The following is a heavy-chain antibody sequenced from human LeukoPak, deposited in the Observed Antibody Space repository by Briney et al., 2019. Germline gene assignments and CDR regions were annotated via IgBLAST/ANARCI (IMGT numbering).Heavy chain of an antibody. CDR2: IKEGGSDK. CDR1: GFTFSRYW. J-gene: IGHJ6*02. CDR3: AKDKGWGYSAYDCYGMDV. Sequence: GGSLRLSCAASGFTFSRYWMSWVRQAPGKGLEWVANIKEGGSDKNYADSVKGRFTISRDNAKNSLYLQMSRLRADDTAVYYCAKDKGWGYSAYDCYGMDVWGQGTTVTVSS. D-gene: IGHD1-26*01. V-gene: IGHV3-7*01.